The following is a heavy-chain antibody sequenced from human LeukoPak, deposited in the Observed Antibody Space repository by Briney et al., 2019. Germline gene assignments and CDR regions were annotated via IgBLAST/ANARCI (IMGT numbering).Heavy chain of an antibody. CDR3: ARDGQWLGHFDY. Sequence: GRSLRLSCAASGFTFSSYAMHWVRQAPGKGLDWVAVISYDGSNKYYADSVKGRFTISRDNSKNTLYLQMNSLRAEDTAVYYCARDGQWLGHFDYWGQGTLVTVSS. J-gene: IGHJ4*02. CDR1: GFTFSSYA. D-gene: IGHD6-19*01. CDR2: ISYDGSNK. V-gene: IGHV3-30*04.